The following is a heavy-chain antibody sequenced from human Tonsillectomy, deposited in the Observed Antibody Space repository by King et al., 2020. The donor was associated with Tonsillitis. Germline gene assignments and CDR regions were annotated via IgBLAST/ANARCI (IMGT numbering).Heavy chain of an antibody. J-gene: IGHJ4*02. CDR3: AHTQGGYSGNGWYPSPFDY. Sequence: TLKESGPPLVKPTQTLTLTCTFSGFSLSSTGVAVGWIRQPPGKALEWLTLIYWNDDKRYSPSLKSRLTITKETSKNQVFLTMTNMDPLDTATYYCAHTQGGYSGNGWYPSPFDYWGQGILVTVSS. CDR1: GFSLSSTGVA. D-gene: IGHD6-19*01. V-gene: IGHV2-5*01. CDR2: IYWNDDK.